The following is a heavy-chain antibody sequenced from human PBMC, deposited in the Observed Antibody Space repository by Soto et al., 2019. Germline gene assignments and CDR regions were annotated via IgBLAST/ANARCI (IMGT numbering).Heavy chain of an antibody. D-gene: IGHD2-2*01. J-gene: IGHJ5*02. Sequence: QVQLQESGPGLVKPSQTLSLTCTVSGGSISSGAYYWSWIRQHPGKGLEWIGYIYYSGSTFYNPSLKSRVTITLDSSNKQFSLNLSSVTAADTAVYFCAREAQLARWIDPWGQGTLVTVSS. CDR2: IYYSGST. CDR3: AREAQLARWIDP. CDR1: GGSISSGAYY. V-gene: IGHV4-31*03.